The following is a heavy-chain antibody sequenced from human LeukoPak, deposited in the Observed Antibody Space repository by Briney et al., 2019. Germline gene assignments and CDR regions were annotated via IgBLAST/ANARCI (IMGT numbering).Heavy chain of an antibody. CDR3: ARSRSGYYEDY. V-gene: IGHV3-48*04. CDR1: GFTFSSYS. J-gene: IGHJ4*02. Sequence: GGSLRLSCAASGFTFSSYSMNWVRQAPGKGLEWVSYISSSSSTIYYADSVKGRFTISRDNAKNSLSLQVNSLSAEDTAVYYCARSRSGYYEDYWGQGTLVTVSS. D-gene: IGHD3-22*01. CDR2: ISSSSSTI.